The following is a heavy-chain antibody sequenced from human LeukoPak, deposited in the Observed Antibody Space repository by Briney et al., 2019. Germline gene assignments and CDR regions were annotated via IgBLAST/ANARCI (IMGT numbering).Heavy chain of an antibody. V-gene: IGHV3-21*06. CDR3: ARESPPQYSYDSSSYLGPMDAFDI. J-gene: IGHJ3*02. D-gene: IGHD3-22*01. Sequence: GGSLRLSCAASGFTFSSYSMNWVRQAPGKGLEWVSSISSSSSYIYYADSVKGRFTISRDNAKNSLYLQMNSLRAEDTAVYYCARESPPQYSYDSSSYLGPMDAFDIWGQGTMVTVSS. CDR1: GFTFSSYS. CDR2: ISSSSSYI.